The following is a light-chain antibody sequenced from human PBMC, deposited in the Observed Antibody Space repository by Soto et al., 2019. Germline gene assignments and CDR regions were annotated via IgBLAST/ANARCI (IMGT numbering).Light chain of an antibody. CDR2: DVS. CDR3: CSYAGSYNWV. CDR1: SSDVGGYNY. V-gene: IGLV2-11*01. Sequence: QSALTQPRSVSGSPGQSVTISCTGTSSDVGGYNYVSWYQQHPGKAPKLMIYDVSKRPSGVPDRCSGSKSGNTASLAISGLQAEDEDDDYCCSYAGSYNWVFGGGTKVTVL. J-gene: IGLJ3*02.